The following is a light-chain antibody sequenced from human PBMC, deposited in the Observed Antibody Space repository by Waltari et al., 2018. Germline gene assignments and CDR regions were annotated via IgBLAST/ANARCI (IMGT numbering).Light chain of an antibody. Sequence: DIQMTQSPSSLSASVGDRVTITCRANQSISNYLNWYQQRPGKAPKVLISAASTLQSGVPSRLRGSGSGTDFTLTINSLQPEDFASYYCQQSYSTLATFGGGTKVEIK. CDR1: QSISNY. CDR3: QQSYSTLAT. V-gene: IGKV1-39*01. CDR2: AAS. J-gene: IGKJ4*01.